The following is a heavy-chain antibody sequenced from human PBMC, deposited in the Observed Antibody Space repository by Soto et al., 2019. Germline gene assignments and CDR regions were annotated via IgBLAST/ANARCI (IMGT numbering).Heavy chain of an antibody. CDR1: GFTFSGSA. Sequence: EVQLVESGGGLVQPGGSLKLSCAASGFTFSGSAMHWVRQASGKGLEWVGRIRSKANSYATAYAASVKGRFTISRDDSKNTAYLQMNSLKTEDTAVYYCTSDTAWVYYGMDVWGQGTTVTVSS. CDR2: IRSKANSYAT. CDR3: TSDTAWVYYGMDV. D-gene: IGHD5-18*01. V-gene: IGHV3-73*02. J-gene: IGHJ6*02.